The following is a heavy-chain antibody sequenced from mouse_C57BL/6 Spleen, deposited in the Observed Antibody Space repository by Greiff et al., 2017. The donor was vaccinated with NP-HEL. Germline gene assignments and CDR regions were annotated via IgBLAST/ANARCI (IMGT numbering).Heavy chain of an antibody. J-gene: IGHJ4*01. D-gene: IGHD1-1*01. CDR1: GFSFNTYA. CDR3: VSYGSSSYAMDY. Sequence: EVQLVESGGGLVQPKGSLKLSCAASGFSFNTYAMNWVRQAPGKGLEWVARIRSKSNNYATYYADSGKDRFTISRDDSESMLYLQMNNLKTEDTAMYYCVSYGSSSYAMDYWGQGTSVTVSS. CDR2: IRSKSNNYAT. V-gene: IGHV10-1*01.